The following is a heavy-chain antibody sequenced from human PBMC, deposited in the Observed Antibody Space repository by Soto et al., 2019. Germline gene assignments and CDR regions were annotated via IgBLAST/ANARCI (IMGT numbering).Heavy chain of an antibody. V-gene: IGHV3-15*01. D-gene: IGHD2-15*01. CDR2: IKSKTDGGTT. J-gene: IGHJ3*02. CDR3: TTAEIVVVVAATNDAFDI. CDR1: GFTFSNAW. Sequence: EVQLVESGGGLVKPGGSLRLSCAASGFTFSNAWMSWVRQAPGKGLERVGRIKSKTDGGTTDYAAPVKGRFTISRDDSKNTLELQMSSLKTEDTAVYYCTTAEIVVVVAATNDAFDIWGQGTMVTVSS.